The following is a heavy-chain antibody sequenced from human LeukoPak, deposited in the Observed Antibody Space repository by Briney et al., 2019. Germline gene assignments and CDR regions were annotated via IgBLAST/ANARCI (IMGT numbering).Heavy chain of an antibody. J-gene: IGHJ6*03. CDR2: VITIFGTA. Sequence: SVTLSCKASAGTFSSYAVSWVRQAAGQGLEWMGGVITIFGTASYAQTIPGRVTITTDESTSTAYMEQSSLRSEDTAVYYCARCVRNYVNYYYMDVWGKGTTVTVSS. CDR1: AGTFSSYA. CDR3: ARCVRNYVNYYYMDV. D-gene: IGHD4-11*01. V-gene: IGHV1-69*05.